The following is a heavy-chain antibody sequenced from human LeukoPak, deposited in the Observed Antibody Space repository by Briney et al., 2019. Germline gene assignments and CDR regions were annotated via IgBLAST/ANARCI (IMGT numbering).Heavy chain of an antibody. Sequence: SETLSLTCTVSGGSISSYYWSWIRQPPGKGLEWIGYIYYSGSTNYNPSLKSRVTISVDTSKNQFSLKLSSVTAADTAVYYCARSHGLAYYYYMDVWGKGTTVTVSS. CDR1: GGSISSYY. CDR2: IYYSGST. D-gene: IGHD2-8*01. CDR3: ARSHGLAYYYYMDV. V-gene: IGHV4-59*01. J-gene: IGHJ6*03.